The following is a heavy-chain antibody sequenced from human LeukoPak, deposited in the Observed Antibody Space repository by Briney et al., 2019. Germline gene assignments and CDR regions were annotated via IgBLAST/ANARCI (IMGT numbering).Heavy chain of an antibody. V-gene: IGHV4-34*01. Sequence: PGGSLRLSCAASGFTFSSYSMNWIRQPPGKGLEWIGEINHSGSTNYNPSLKSRVTISVDTSKNQFSLKLSSVTAADTAVYYCARHGRYGRYCSGGSCYSPYYYYYMDVWGKGTTVTISS. CDR1: GFTFSSYS. CDR3: ARHGRYGRYCSGGSCYSPYYYYYMDV. J-gene: IGHJ6*03. CDR2: INHSGST. D-gene: IGHD2-15*01.